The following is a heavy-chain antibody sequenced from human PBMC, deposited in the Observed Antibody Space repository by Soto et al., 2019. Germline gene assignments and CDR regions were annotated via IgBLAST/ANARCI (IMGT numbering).Heavy chain of an antibody. Sequence: EVQLLESGGGLVQPGGSLRLSCAASGFTFSSYAMSWVRQAPGKGLEWVSAISGSGGSTYYADSVKGRFTISRDNSKNTLYLQMNSLRAEDTAVYYCAKVGRGYSYGYYYYGMDVWGQGTTVTVSS. V-gene: IGHV3-23*01. D-gene: IGHD5-18*01. CDR3: AKVGRGYSYGYYYYGMDV. CDR2: ISGSGGST. J-gene: IGHJ6*02. CDR1: GFTFSSYA.